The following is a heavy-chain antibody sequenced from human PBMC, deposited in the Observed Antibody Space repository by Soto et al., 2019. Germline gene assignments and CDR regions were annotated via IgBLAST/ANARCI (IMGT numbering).Heavy chain of an antibody. CDR1: GFKFNYYA. V-gene: IGHV3-48*02. CDR2: ISATSAKI. J-gene: IGHJ4*02. CDR3: VADSSSGSHWVSHFDQ. Sequence: EVQLVESGGGLVQPGGSLRLSCAASGFKFNYYAMNWVRQVPGKGLEWVSYISATSAKIDYAYSVKGRFTISRDNARNSLYLQMNSLRDEDTAVYHCVADSSSGSHWVSHFDQWGRGTLVTVSS. D-gene: IGHD1-1*01.